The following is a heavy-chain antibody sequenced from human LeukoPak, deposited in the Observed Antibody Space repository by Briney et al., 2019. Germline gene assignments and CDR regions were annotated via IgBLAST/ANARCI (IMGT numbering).Heavy chain of an antibody. Sequence: SETLSLTCTVSGGSISSYYWSWIRQPPGKGLEWIGEINHSGSTNYNPSLKSRVTISVDTSKNQFSLKLSSVTAADTAVYYCARGNYGPRDYWGQGTLVTVSS. CDR1: GGSISSYY. CDR2: INHSGST. V-gene: IGHV4-34*01. CDR3: ARGNYGPRDY. D-gene: IGHD4-17*01. J-gene: IGHJ4*02.